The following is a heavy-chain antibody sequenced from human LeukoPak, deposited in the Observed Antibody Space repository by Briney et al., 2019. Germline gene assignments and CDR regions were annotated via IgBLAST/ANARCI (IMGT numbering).Heavy chain of an antibody. CDR1: GFTFSDYY. CDR2: INTDASST. D-gene: IGHD1-26*01. V-gene: IGHV3-74*01. J-gene: IGHJ5*02. CDR3: VRGGNPYSDTYAS. Sequence: GGSLRLSCAASGFTFSDYYTSWVRQAPGKGLMWVSRINTDASSTNYADSVKGRFTISRDNAKNTLYLQMNSLRAEDTAVYYCVRGGNPYSDTYASWGQGALVTVSS.